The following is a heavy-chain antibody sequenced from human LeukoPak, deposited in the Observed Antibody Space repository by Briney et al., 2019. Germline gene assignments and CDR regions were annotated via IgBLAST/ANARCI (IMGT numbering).Heavy chain of an antibody. D-gene: IGHD4-17*01. CDR1: GFTFSSYA. Sequence: GGSLRLSCAASGFTFSSYAMSWVRQAPGKGLEWVSVISGSSGSTYYADSVKGRFSISRDNSKNTLYLQMNSLRAEDTAVYYCAKGMAWAYGDYEYYFDYWGQGTLVTVSS. CDR3: AKGMAWAYGDYEYYFDY. CDR2: ISGSSGST. V-gene: IGHV3-23*01. J-gene: IGHJ4*02.